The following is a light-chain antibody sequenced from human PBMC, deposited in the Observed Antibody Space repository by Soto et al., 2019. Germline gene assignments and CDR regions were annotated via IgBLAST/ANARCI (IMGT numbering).Light chain of an antibody. CDR1: SSDVGGYNY. Sequence: QSALTQPASVSGSPGQSITISCTGTSSDVGGYNYVSWYQQHPGKAPKLMIYDVSNRPSGVSNRFSGSTSGNTASLTISGLQAEDEADYYCSSYTTSGSLVFGGGTKVTVL. CDR2: DVS. J-gene: IGLJ2*01. V-gene: IGLV2-14*01. CDR3: SSYTTSGSLV.